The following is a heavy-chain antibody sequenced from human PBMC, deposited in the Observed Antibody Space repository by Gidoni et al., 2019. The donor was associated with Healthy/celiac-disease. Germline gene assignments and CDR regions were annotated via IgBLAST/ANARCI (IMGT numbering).Heavy chain of an antibody. CDR1: GGSISSSSYY. V-gene: IGHV4-39*01. D-gene: IGHD1-26*01. J-gene: IGHJ4*02. Sequence: QRQLQESGPGLVKPPETLSATCTVPGGSISSSSYYWGWIRQPPGKGREWIGSIYYSGGTYYNPSLNMRVTLSVDTSNNQFALKLSSGTAADTAVYYCARREVGAAGFDYWGQGTLVTVSS. CDR3: ARREVGAAGFDY. CDR2: IYYSGGT.